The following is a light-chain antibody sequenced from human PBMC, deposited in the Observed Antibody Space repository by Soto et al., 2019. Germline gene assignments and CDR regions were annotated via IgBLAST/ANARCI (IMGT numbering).Light chain of an antibody. CDR1: SSDVGGYNY. CDR3: SSYTSSSTLVV. V-gene: IGLV2-14*01. CDR2: EVS. J-gene: IGLJ2*01. Sequence: QSVLTQPASVSGSPGQSITISCTGTSSDVGGYNYVSWYQQHPGKALKLMIYEVSNRPSGVSNRFSGSKSGNTVSLTISALQAEDEADYYCSSYTSSSTLVVFGGGTKLTVL.